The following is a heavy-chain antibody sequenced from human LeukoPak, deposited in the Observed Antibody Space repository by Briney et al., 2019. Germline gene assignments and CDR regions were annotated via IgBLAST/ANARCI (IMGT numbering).Heavy chain of an antibody. D-gene: IGHD7-27*01. CDR2: ISGSGGST. J-gene: IGHJ4*02. V-gene: IGHV3-23*01. Sequence: GGSLRLSCAASGFTFSSYAMSWVRQAPGKGLEWVSAISGSGGSTYYADSVKGRFTISRDNSKNTLYLQMNSLRAEDTAVYYCAKPAANRGSRRADYFDYWGQGTLVTVSS. CDR1: GFTFSSYA. CDR3: AKPAANRGSRRADYFDY.